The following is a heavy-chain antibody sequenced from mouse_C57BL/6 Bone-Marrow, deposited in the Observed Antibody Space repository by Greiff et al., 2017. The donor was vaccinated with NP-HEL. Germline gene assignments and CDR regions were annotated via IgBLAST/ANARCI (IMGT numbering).Heavy chain of an antibody. Sequence: VQGVESGPGLVQPSQSLSITCTVSGFSLTSYGVHWVRQSPGKGLEWLGVIWRGGSTDYNAAFMSRLSITKDNSKSQVFFKMNSLQAADTAIYYCAKGSNGFAYWGQGTLVTVSA. CDR1: GFSLTSYG. V-gene: IGHV2-5*01. CDR2: IWRGGST. J-gene: IGHJ3*01. CDR3: AKGSNGFAY. D-gene: IGHD1-1*01.